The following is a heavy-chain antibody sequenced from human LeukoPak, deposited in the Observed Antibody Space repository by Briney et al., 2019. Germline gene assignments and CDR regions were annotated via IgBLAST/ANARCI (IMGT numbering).Heavy chain of an antibody. CDR3: ARRPSTSSPTNWFDP. J-gene: IGHJ5*02. CDR2: IYYTGST. V-gene: IGHV4-59*05. CDR1: GGSISSYY. Sequence: SETLSLTCTVSGGSISSYYWSWIRQPPGKGLEWIGSIYYTGSTYSNPSLKSRVTISVDTSKNQFSLKLSSVTAADTAVYYCARRPSTSSPTNWFDPWGQGTLVTVSS. D-gene: IGHD2-2*01.